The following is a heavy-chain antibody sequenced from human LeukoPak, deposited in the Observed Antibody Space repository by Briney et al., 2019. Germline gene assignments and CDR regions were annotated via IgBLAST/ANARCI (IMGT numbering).Heavy chain of an antibody. CDR2: ISASDGRT. J-gene: IGHJ4*02. V-gene: IGHV3-23*01. CDR1: GIAFSNYA. D-gene: IGHD3-3*01. CDR3: ARDFGVALLSLNFDY. Sequence: QAGGSLRLSCAASGIAFSNYAMSWVRQAPGKGLEWVSGISASDGRTYYAASVKGRFTISRDNSKNTLYLQMNSLRADDTAVYYCARDFGVALLSLNFDYWGQGTLVTVSS.